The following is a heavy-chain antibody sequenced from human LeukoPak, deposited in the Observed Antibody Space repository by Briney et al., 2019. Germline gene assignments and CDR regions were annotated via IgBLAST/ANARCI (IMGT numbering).Heavy chain of an antibody. CDR2: ISAYNGNT. Sequence: APVKVSCKASGYTFTSYGISWVRQAPGQGLEWMGWISAYNGNTNYAQKLQGRVTMTTDTSTSTAYMELRSLRSDDTAVYYCASRDYYDSSGYFLWGQGTLVTVSS. J-gene: IGHJ4*02. CDR3: ASRDYYDSSGYFL. CDR1: GYTFTSYG. V-gene: IGHV1-18*01. D-gene: IGHD3-22*01.